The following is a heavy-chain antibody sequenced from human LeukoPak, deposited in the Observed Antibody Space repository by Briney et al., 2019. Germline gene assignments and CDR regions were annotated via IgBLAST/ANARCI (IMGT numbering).Heavy chain of an antibody. CDR3: AKVIMAATHFYCSGMDV. Sequence: GGSLRLSCAASGFTFSAYAMNWVRQAPGKGLEWVSAISGNALSTYYAGSVKGRFTISRDNSKNTLYLQMNSLRAEDTAVYFCAKVIMAATHFYCSGMDVWGQGTTVTVSS. J-gene: IGHJ6*02. D-gene: IGHD2-8*01. V-gene: IGHV3-23*01. CDR1: GFTFSAYA. CDR2: ISGNALST.